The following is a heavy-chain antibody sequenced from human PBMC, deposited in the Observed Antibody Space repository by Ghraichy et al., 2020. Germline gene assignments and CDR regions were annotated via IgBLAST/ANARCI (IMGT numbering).Heavy chain of an antibody. CDR3: ARARHWAVVPAANVWFDP. Sequence: GGSLRLSCAASGFTFSSYWMSWVRQAPGKGLEWVANIKQDGSEKYYVDSVKGRFTISRDNAKNSLYLQMNSLRAEDTAVYYCARARHWAVVPAANVWFDPWGQGTLVTVSS. D-gene: IGHD2-2*01. V-gene: IGHV3-7*01. J-gene: IGHJ5*02. CDR2: IKQDGSEK. CDR1: GFTFSSYW.